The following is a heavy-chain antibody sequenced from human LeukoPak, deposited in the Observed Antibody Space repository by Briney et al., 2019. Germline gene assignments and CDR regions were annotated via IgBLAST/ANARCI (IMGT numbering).Heavy chain of an antibody. Sequence: SETLSLTCAVYGGSFSGYYWSWIRQPPGKGLEWIGEINHSGSTNYNPSLKSRVTISVDTSKNQFSLKLSSVTAADTAVYYCARGGDELVGRDFDYWGQGTLVTVSS. J-gene: IGHJ4*02. CDR3: ARGGDELVGRDFDY. CDR2: INHSGST. V-gene: IGHV4-34*01. D-gene: IGHD6-13*01. CDR1: GGSFSGYY.